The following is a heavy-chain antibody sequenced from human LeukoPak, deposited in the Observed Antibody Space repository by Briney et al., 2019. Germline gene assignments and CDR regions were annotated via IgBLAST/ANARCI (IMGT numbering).Heavy chain of an antibody. V-gene: IGHV4-30-4*01. CDR3: ARVANHYYHSTSYWFDP. CDR2: IYYSGST. D-gene: IGHD3-22*01. J-gene: IGHJ5*02. CDR1: GGSISSGDYY. Sequence: PSQTLSLTCTVSGGSISSGDYYWSWIRQPPGKGLEWIGYIYYSGSTYYNPSLKSRVTISVDTSKNQFSLKLSSVTSADTAVYYCARVANHYYHSTSYWFDPWGQGTLVTVSS.